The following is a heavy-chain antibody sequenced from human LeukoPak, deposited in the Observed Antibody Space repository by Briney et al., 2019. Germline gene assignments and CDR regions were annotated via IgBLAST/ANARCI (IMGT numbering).Heavy chain of an antibody. J-gene: IGHJ4*02. CDR1: GGSLSSYY. V-gene: IGHV4-59*01. CDR3: ARSVYYYDSSSITGHLDY. CDR2: IYYRGSP. D-gene: IGHD3-22*01. Sequence: SETLSLTCTLSGGSLSSYYGSWLPQPAGKGLVWLRYIYYRGSPNYNPSLKSRVTISVDTSKNQFSLKLSSVTVADTAVYYCARSVYYYDSSSITGHLDYWGQGTLVTVSS.